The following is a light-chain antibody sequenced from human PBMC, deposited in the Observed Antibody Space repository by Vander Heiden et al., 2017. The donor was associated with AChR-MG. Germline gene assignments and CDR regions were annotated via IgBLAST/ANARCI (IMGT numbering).Light chain of an antibody. J-gene: IGLJ3*02. CDR1: TAAVISGHY. CDR3: LLSYRGVGEV. V-gene: IGLV7-46*01. CDR2: HTI. Sequence: HAVVTQAPSLTVSPGGTVLPTRGSSTAAVISGHYPYWFQQKPGQAPRTLIYHTINKDSWTPARFSGSLLGGKAALTLSGAQPEDEADYYCLLSYRGVGEVFGGGTKLTVL.